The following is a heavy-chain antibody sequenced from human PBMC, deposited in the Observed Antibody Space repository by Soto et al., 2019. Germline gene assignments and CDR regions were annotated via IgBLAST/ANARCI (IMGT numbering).Heavy chain of an antibody. J-gene: IGHJ6*02. CDR1: GFTFSSYA. D-gene: IGHD6-13*01. CDR2: ISGSGGST. Sequence: GGSLRLSCAASGFTFSSYAMSWVRQAPGKGLEWVSAISGSGGSTYYADSVKGRFTISRDNSKNTLYLQMNSLRAEDTAVYYCAKEAGYSSTRGYGMDVWGQGTTVTVSS. V-gene: IGHV3-23*01. CDR3: AKEAGYSSTRGYGMDV.